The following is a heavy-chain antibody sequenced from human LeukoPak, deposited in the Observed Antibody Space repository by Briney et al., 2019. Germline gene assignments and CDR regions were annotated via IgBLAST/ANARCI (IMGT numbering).Heavy chain of an antibody. V-gene: IGHV4-61*02. CDR3: ARVSNDDAFDI. CDR1: GGSISSGSYY. J-gene: IGHJ3*02. D-gene: IGHD1-1*01. CDR2: IYTSGST. Sequence: SQTLSLTCTVSGGSISSGSYYWSWIRQPAGKGLEWIGRIYTSGSTNYNPSLKSRVTMSVDTSKNQFSLKLSSVTAADTAVYYCARVSNDDAFDIWGQGTMVTVSS.